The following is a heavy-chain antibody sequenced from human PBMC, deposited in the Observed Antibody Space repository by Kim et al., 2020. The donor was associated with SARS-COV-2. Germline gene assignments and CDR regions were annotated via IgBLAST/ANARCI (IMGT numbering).Heavy chain of an antibody. D-gene: IGHD3-10*01. CDR3: ATPLGGSPPYYFDY. J-gene: IGHJ4*02. Sequence: AQKFQGRVTMTEDTSTDTAYMELSSLRSEDTAVYYCATPLGGSPPYYFDYWGQGTLVTVSS. V-gene: IGHV1-24*01.